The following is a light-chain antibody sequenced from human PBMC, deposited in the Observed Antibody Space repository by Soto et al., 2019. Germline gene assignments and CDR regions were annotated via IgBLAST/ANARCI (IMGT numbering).Light chain of an antibody. CDR1: SSDVGGYKF. J-gene: IGLJ3*02. CDR2: EVN. Sequence: QSVLTQPASVSASPGQSITISGTGTSSDVGGYKFVSWYQHHPGKAPKLMIYEVNNRPSGVSNRFSGSKSGNTASLTISGLQPEDEADYYCLSYTSANTRVFGGGTKLNVL. CDR3: LSYTSANTRV. V-gene: IGLV2-14*01.